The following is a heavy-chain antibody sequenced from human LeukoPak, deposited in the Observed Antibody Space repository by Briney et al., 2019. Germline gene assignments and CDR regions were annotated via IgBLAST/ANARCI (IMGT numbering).Heavy chain of an antibody. CDR3: ARRGGAGRSFDY. Sequence: SETLSLTCTVSGASVSSGGYYWSWIRQPPGKGLEWIGNIYYSGSTNYNPSLKSRVTISVDTSKNQFSLKVSSVTAADTAAYYCARRGGAGRSFDYWGQGTLVTVSS. D-gene: IGHD2-21*01. CDR2: IYYSGST. V-gene: IGHV4-61*08. J-gene: IGHJ4*02. CDR1: GASVSSGGYY.